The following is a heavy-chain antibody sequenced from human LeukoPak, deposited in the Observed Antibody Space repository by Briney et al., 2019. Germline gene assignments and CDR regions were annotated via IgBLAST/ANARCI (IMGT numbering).Heavy chain of an antibody. V-gene: IGHV1-24*01. CDR2: FDPEDGET. D-gene: IGHD3-22*01. Sequence: ASVKVSCKVSGYTLTELSMHWVRQAPGKGLEWMGGFDPEDGETIYAQKFQGRVTMTRDTSTSTVYMELSRLRSDDTAVYYCARVGYYESSGYYEYWGQGTLVTVSS. CDR3: ARVGYYESSGYYEY. J-gene: IGHJ4*02. CDR1: GYTLTELS.